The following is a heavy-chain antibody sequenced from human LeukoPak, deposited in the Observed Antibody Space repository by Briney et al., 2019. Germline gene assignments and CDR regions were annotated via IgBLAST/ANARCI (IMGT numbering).Heavy chain of an antibody. J-gene: IGHJ4*02. CDR2: ISSSSSYI. CDR3: ARDYRSSSWYAEPGNFDY. CDR1: GFTFSSYS. D-gene: IGHD6-13*01. V-gene: IGHV3-21*01. Sequence: NSGGSLRLSCAASGFTFSSYSMNWVRQAPGKGLEWVSSISSSSSYIYYADSVKGRFTISRDNAKNSLYLQMNSLRAEDTAVYYCARDYRSSSWYAEPGNFDYWGQGTLVTVSS.